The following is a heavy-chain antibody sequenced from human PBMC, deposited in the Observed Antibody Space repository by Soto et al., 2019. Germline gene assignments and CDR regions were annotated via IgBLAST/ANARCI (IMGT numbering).Heavy chain of an antibody. CDR3: ARVREPHLDHYGLDV. V-gene: IGHV1-69*06. CDR1: GGIFRRYA. Sequence: QVQLLQSGAEVKKPGSSVKVSCTVSGGIFRRYAISWVRQAPGQGLEWLGGIVPIFGTTNYAQKFQGRVTISADKSTTTVHLELSSLRSDDTAVYFCARVREPHLDHYGLDVWGQGTTVTVS. J-gene: IGHJ6*02. D-gene: IGHD1-1*01. CDR2: IVPIFGTT.